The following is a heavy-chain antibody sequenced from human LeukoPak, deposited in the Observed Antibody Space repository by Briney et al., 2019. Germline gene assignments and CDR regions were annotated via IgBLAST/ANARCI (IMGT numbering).Heavy chain of an antibody. CDR2: INHSGST. D-gene: IGHD5-12*01. Sequence: PGGSLRLSCAASGFTFSSYSMNWVRQAPGKGLEWIGEINHSGSTNYNPSLKSRVIISVDTSKNQFSLKLSSVTAADTAVYYCASLAGQIVATTIDYWGQGTLVTVSS. CDR3: ASLAGQIVATTIDY. V-gene: IGHV4-34*01. CDR1: GFTFSSYS. J-gene: IGHJ4*02.